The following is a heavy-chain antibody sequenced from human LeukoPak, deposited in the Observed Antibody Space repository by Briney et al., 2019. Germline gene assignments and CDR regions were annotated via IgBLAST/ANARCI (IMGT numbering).Heavy chain of an antibody. Sequence: SETLSLTCAVSGGSISSSNWWSWVRRPPGKGLEWIGEIYHSGSTNYNPSLKSRVTISVDKSKNQFSLKLSSVTAADTAVYYCARGIYDILTGSHYYYYGMDVWGQGTTVTVSS. CDR2: IYHSGST. CDR1: GGSISSSNW. V-gene: IGHV4-4*02. J-gene: IGHJ6*02. D-gene: IGHD3-9*01. CDR3: ARGIYDILTGSHYYYYGMDV.